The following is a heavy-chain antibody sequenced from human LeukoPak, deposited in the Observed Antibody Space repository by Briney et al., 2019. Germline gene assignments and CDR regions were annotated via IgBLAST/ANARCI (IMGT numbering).Heavy chain of an antibody. CDR2: IKPDGTEE. CDR3: ATYETGVAGEV. Sequence: PGGSLRLSCAASGFTFSEYWMSWVRQAPGKGPEWVANIKPDGTEEHYVDSVKGRFTVSRDNARNSLFLQMISLRVDDTAVYYCATYETGVAGEVWGQGTTVPSP. V-gene: IGHV3-7*01. D-gene: IGHD1-14*01. J-gene: IGHJ6*02. CDR1: GFTFSEYW.